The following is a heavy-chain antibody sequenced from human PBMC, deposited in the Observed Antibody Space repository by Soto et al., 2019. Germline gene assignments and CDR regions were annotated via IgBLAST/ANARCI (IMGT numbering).Heavy chain of an antibody. CDR2: ISAYNGNT. J-gene: IGHJ5*01. D-gene: IGHD1-26*01. Sequence: GASVKVSCKASGYTFTSYGISWVRQAPGQGLEWMGWISAYNGNTNYAQKLQGRVTMTTDTSTSTAYMELRSLRSDDTAVYYCARDLKFLRVSGNWFDSWGQGTLVTVSS. CDR1: GYTFTSYG. V-gene: IGHV1-18*04. CDR3: ARDLKFLRVSGNWFDS.